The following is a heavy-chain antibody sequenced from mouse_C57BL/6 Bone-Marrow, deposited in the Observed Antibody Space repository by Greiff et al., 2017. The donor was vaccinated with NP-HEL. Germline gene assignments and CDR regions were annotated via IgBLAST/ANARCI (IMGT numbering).Heavy chain of an antibody. V-gene: IGHV5-4*03. CDR1: GFTFSSYA. CDR2: ISDGGSYT. J-gene: IGHJ3*01. Sequence: EVMLVEPGGGLVKPGGSLKLSCAASGFTFSSYAMSWVRQTPEKRLEWVATISDGGSYTYYPDNVKGRFTISRDNAKNNLYLQMSHLKSEDTAMYYWARAYSNYVKEFAYWGQGTLVTVAA. CDR3: ARAYSNYVKEFAY. D-gene: IGHD2-5*01.